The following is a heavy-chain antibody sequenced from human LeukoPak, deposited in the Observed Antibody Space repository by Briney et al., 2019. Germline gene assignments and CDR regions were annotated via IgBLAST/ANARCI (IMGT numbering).Heavy chain of an antibody. CDR1: GGSFSGYY. CDR3: ASLRERSYYARGFDY. J-gene: IGHJ4*02. CDR2: INHSGST. D-gene: IGHD1-26*01. Sequence: SETLSLTCAVYGGSFSGYYWSWIRQPPGKGLEWIGEINHSGSTNYNPSLKSRVTISVDASKNQFSLKLSSVTAADTAVYYCASLRERSYYARGFDYWGQGTLVTVSS. V-gene: IGHV4-34*01.